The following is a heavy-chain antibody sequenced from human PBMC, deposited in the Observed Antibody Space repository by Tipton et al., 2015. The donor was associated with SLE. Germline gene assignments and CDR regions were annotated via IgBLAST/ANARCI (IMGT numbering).Heavy chain of an antibody. CDR3: ARSGSYPYYYYMDV. Sequence: QLVQSGGGLVQPGGSLRLSCAASGFSFSTSWMIWVRQAPGKGLEWIGYVFYSGSTNYNPSLKSRVTMSVDTSKNQFSLTLNSVTAADTAVYYCARSGSYPYYYYMDVWGKGTTVTVSS. CDR2: VFYSGST. V-gene: IGHV4-59*01. D-gene: IGHD1-26*01. J-gene: IGHJ6*03. CDR1: GFSFSTSW.